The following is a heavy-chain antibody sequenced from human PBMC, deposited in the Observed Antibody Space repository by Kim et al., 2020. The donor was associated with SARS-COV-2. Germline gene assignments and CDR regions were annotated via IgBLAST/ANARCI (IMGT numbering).Heavy chain of an antibody. CDR3: ARGPHGDYVWGTYRYSWGYFDY. CDR2: INHSGNS. Sequence: SETLSLTCAVLGGSLRDFYWTWIRQPPGKWLEWIGEINHSGNSNYNPSLKTRLTISVDTSKNQFSLKLTSVTAADTAVYYCARGPHGDYVWGTYRYSWGYFDYWGQGTLVTVSS. D-gene: IGHD3-16*02. J-gene: IGHJ4*02. CDR1: GGSLRDFY. V-gene: IGHV4-34*01.